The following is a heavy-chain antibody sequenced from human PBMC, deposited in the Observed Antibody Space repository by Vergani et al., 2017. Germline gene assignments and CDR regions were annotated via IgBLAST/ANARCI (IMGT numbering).Heavy chain of an antibody. CDR3: AREGFYDYVWGSYRLRGGYYFDY. J-gene: IGHJ4*02. CDR2: INAGNGNT. Sequence: QVQLVQSGAEVKKPGASVKVFCKASGDTFTSYAMHWVRQAPGQRLEWMGWINAGNGNTKYSQKFQGRVTITRDTSASTAYMELSSLRSEDTAVYYCAREGFYDYVWGSYRLRGGYYFDYWGQGTLVTVSS. CDR1: GDTFTSYA. V-gene: IGHV1-3*01. D-gene: IGHD3-16*02.